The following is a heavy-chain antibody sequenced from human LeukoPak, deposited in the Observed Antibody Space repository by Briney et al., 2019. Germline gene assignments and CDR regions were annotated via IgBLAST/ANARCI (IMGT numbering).Heavy chain of an antibody. Sequence: GGSLRLSCAASGFTFSSYWMHWVRRAPGKGLVWVSRINSDGSSTSYADSVKGRFTISRDNAKNTLYLQMNSLRAEDTAVYYCAHLSGYCSSTSCYAWGQGTLVTVSS. CDR3: AHLSGYCSSTSCYA. D-gene: IGHD2-2*01. CDR2: INSDGSST. V-gene: IGHV3-74*01. J-gene: IGHJ4*02. CDR1: GFTFSSYW.